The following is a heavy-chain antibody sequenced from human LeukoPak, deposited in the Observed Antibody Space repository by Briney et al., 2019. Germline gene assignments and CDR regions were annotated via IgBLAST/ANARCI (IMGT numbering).Heavy chain of an antibody. V-gene: IGHV5-51*01. CDR2: IYPGDSDT. J-gene: IGHJ6*03. D-gene: IGHD6-19*01. CDR3: ARHDSSGWPGDYYYYMDV. Sequence: GESLKITCKGSGYSFTSYWIGWVRQMPGKGLEWMGIIYPGDSDTRYSPSFQGQVTISADKSISTAYLQWSSLKASDTAMYYCARHDSSGWPGDYYYYMDVWGKGTTVTISS. CDR1: GYSFTSYW.